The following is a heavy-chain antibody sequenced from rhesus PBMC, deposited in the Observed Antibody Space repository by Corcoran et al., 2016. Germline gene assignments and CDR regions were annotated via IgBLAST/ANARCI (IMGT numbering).Heavy chain of an antibody. V-gene: IGHV4S14*01. J-gene: IGHJ4*01. CDR1: GYSISSGYY. D-gene: IGHD6-25*01. Sequence: QVQLQESGPGLVKPSETLSLTGAVSGYSISSGYYWNWIRQPPGKGLEWIGGIYGSGGSNYLNPSLKSRVTLSVDTSKNQFSLKLSSVTAADTAVYYCARDRAAAGNGNFDYWGQGVLVTVSS. CDR2: IYGSGGSN. CDR3: ARDRAAAGNGNFDY.